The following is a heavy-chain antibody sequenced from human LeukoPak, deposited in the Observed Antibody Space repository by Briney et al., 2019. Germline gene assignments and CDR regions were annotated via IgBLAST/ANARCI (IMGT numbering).Heavy chain of an antibody. CDR3: ARVVVAARSWFDP. CDR1: GGSFSGYY. CDR2: INHSGST. V-gene: IGHV4-34*01. D-gene: IGHD2-15*01. J-gene: IGHJ5*02. Sequence: SETLSLTCAVYGGSFSGYYWSWIRQPPGKGLEWIGEINHSGSTNYNPSLKSRVTISVDTSKNQFSLKLSPVTAADTAVYYCARVVVAARSWFDPWGQGTLVTVSS.